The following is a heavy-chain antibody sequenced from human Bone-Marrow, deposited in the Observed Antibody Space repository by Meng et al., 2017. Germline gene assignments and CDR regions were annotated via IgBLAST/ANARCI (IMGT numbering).Heavy chain of an antibody. J-gene: IGHJ4*02. V-gene: IGHV1-2*02. CDR3: ARTLTQWLVHPFDY. CDR1: GYTFTGYY. CDR2: INPNSGGT. Sequence: ASVKVSCKASGYTFTGYYMHWVRQAPGQGLEWMGWINPNSGGTNYAQKFQGRVTMTRNTSISTAYMELSSLRSEDTAVYYCARTLTQWLVHPFDYWGQGTLVTVSS. D-gene: IGHD6-19*01.